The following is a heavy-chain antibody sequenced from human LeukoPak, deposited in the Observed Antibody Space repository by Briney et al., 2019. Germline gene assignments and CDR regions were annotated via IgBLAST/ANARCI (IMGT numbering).Heavy chain of an antibody. V-gene: IGHV1-2*02. CDR1: GFTFTGHY. CDR3: VRDFDWGPDY. D-gene: IGHD3-9*01. J-gene: IGHJ4*02. CDR2: IYGRDGGT. Sequence: ASVKVSCKASGFTFTGHYFHWVRQAPGQGLEWMGWIYGRDGGTNLAQKLQDRVTMTRDTSITTAYMELTGLTPDDTAVYYCVRDFDWGPDYWGQGTLVTVSS.